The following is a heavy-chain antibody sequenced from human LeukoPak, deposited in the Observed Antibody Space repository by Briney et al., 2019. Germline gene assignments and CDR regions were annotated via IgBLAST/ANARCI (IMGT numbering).Heavy chain of an antibody. V-gene: IGHV4-59*05. Sequence: SETLSLTCTVSGGSISSYYWSWIRQPAGKGLEWIGSIYYSGSTYYNPSLKSRVTISVDTSKIQFSLKLSSVTAADTAVYYCARQGTGTTSRVAFDIWGQGTMVTVSS. D-gene: IGHD1-7*01. CDR3: ARQGTGTTSRVAFDI. CDR1: GGSISSYY. CDR2: IYYSGST. J-gene: IGHJ3*02.